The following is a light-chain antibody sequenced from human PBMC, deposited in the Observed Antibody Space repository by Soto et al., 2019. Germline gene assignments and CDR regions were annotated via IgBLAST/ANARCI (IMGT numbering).Light chain of an antibody. J-gene: IGKJ4*02. Sequence: DLTQSRSSLSTSLRDRVTIPXRASQGDSFNFARYQQQRVXAPKXXXADXSTLQRGGPSRLSGSGSGTDFTLTISSLQPEDVATYYCQQFKSDTLTFGGGTKVDIK. CDR3: QQFKSDTLT. CDR1: QGDSFN. V-gene: IGKV1-9*01. CDR2: DXS.